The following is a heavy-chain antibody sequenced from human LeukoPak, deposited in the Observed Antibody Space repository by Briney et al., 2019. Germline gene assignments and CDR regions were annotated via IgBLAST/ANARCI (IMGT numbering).Heavy chain of an antibody. Sequence: GGSLRLSCAASGFTLSSYAMSWVRQAPGKGLEWVSAISDSGNTYHADSVKGRFTISRDNAKNSLYLQMNSLRAEDTAVYYCAELGITMIGGVWGKGTTVTISS. D-gene: IGHD3-10*02. V-gene: IGHV3-23*01. CDR2: ISDSGNT. CDR1: GFTLSSYA. CDR3: AELGITMIGGV. J-gene: IGHJ6*04.